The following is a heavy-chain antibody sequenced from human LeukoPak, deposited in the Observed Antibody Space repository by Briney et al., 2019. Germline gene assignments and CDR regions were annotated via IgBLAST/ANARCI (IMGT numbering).Heavy chain of an antibody. Sequence: GGSLRLSCVASGFTFTNYAMNWVRQAPGKGLEWVAVIWYDGSNKYYADSVKGRFTISRDNSKNTLYLQMNSLRAEDTAVYYCARDKDFGFDYWGQGTLVTVSS. CDR3: ARDKDFGFDY. D-gene: IGHD3-10*01. V-gene: IGHV3-33*08. J-gene: IGHJ4*02. CDR2: IWYDGSNK. CDR1: GFTFTNYA.